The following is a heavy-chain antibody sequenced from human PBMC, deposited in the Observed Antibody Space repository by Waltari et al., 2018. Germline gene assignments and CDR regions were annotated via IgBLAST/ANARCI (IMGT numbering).Heavy chain of an antibody. CDR3: ARDDVDSSNFGGF. V-gene: IGHV1-18*01. D-gene: IGHD6-13*01. Sequence: QLVQSGAEVKKPGASVKVSCKASGYIFSTYGITWVRKAPGKGLEWMGWIYPYNGNTKYEQNFQGRVTMTTDTSTTTAYMEIRSLRSDDTAIYYCARDDVDSSNFGGFWGQGTLVTVSS. CDR2: IYPYNGNT. J-gene: IGHJ4*02. CDR1: GYIFSTYG.